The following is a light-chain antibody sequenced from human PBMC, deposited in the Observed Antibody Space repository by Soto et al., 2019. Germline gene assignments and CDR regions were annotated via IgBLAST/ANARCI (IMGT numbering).Light chain of an antibody. V-gene: IGLV2-14*01. CDR1: SSDVGGYNY. Sequence: QSALTQPASVSGSPGQSITISCTGTSSDVGGYNYVSWYQQHPGKAPKLMIYDVSNRPSGVSNRFSGSKSGNTASLTISGIQAEEEANYYGSSYTSSSTLFGTGTKATVL. CDR2: DVS. J-gene: IGLJ1*01. CDR3: SSYTSSSTL.